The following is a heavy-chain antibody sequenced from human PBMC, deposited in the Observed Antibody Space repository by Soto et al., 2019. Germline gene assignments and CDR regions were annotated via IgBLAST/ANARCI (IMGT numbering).Heavy chain of an antibody. CDR3: ASFQLPQEDYYYGMDV. V-gene: IGHV1-46*01. CDR1: GYTFTSYY. D-gene: IGHD2-2*01. CDR2: INPSGGNT. J-gene: IGHJ6*02. Sequence: ASVKVSCKASGYTFTSYYMHWVRQAPGQGLEWMGIINPSGGNTGYAQKFQGRVTMTRNTSISTAYMELSSLRSEDTAVYYCASFQLPQEDYYYGMDVWGQGTTVTVS.